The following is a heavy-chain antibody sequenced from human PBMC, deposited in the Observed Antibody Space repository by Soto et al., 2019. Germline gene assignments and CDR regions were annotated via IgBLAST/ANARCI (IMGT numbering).Heavy chain of an antibody. J-gene: IGHJ5*02. CDR1: GYSINSEYY. CDR2: VYRTAIP. V-gene: IGHV4-38-2*01. Sequence: PXATLALPCHVCGYSINSEYYWSWIRQPPGKGLEWIGSVYRTAIPLYNPSLKSRVSISVDISKNQFSLNLTSVTAADTAVYYCDGRGSLRERYFDPWGQGTRVTFSS. CDR3: DGRGSLRERYFDP. D-gene: IGHD5-18*01.